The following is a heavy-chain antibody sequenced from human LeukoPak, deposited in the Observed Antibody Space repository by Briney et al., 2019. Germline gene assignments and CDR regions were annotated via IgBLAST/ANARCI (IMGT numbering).Heavy chain of an antibody. CDR2: IIPIFGTA. D-gene: IGHD6-13*01. CDR1: GGTFSSYA. Sequence: ASVKVSCKASGGTFSSYAISWVRQAPGQGLEWMGGIIPIFGTANYAQKFQGRVTITADESTSTAYMELSSLRSEDTAVYYCASSLANIAAASYYFDYWGQGTLVTVSS. V-gene: IGHV1-69*13. J-gene: IGHJ4*02. CDR3: ASSLANIAAASYYFDY.